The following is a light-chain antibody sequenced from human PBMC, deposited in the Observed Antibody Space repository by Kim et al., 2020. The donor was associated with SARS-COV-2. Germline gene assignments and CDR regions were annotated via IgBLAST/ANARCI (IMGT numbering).Light chain of an antibody. J-gene: IGLJ2*01. CDR2: GKS. V-gene: IGLV3-19*01. CDR1: SLRSYY. CDR3: NSRDSSGNHVV. Sequence: SSELTQDPVVSVTLGQTVRIKCQGDSLRSYYASWYQQKPGQAPVLVIYGKSNRPSGIPDRFSGSSSGNTASLTISGAQAEDEADYYCNSRDSSGNHVVFCGGTQLTFL.